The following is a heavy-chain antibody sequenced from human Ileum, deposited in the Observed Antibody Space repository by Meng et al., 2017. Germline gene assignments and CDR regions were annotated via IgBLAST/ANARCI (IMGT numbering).Heavy chain of an antibody. Sequence: GESLKISCAASGFTFSSYAMSWVRQAPGKGLEWVSAISGSGGSTYYADSVKGRVTISRDNSKNTLYLQMNSLRAEDSAVYYCARDLYAKDLDHWGQGTLVTVSS. J-gene: IGHJ4*02. CDR2: ISGSGGST. V-gene: IGHV3-23*01. D-gene: IGHD3-16*01. CDR1: GFTFSSYA. CDR3: ARDLYAKDLDH.